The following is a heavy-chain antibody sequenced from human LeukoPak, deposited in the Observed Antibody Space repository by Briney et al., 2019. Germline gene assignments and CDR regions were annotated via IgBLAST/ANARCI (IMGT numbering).Heavy chain of an antibody. D-gene: IGHD6-13*01. V-gene: IGHV1-2*02. CDR2: INPNSGVT. Sequence: GASVKVSCKASGYAFTGFYIHWVRQAPGHRLEWMGWINPNSGVTNYAQKFQGRVTLTRDTSITTAYMELSSLRSDDSAVYYCEGGQQQMYGTFDYWGQGTLVTVSS. CDR1: GYAFTGFY. J-gene: IGHJ4*02. CDR3: EGGQQQMYGTFDY.